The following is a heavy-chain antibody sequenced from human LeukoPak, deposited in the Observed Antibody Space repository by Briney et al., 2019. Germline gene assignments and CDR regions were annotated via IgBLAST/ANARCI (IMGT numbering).Heavy chain of an antibody. J-gene: IGHJ4*02. CDR1: GFTFSSYW. Sequence: GGSLRLSCAASGFTFSSYWMSWVRQAPGKGLEWVANIKQDGSEKYYVDSVKGRFTISRDNAKNSVYLQMNSLRAADTAVYYCARDLMGIAYRGAFYYWGQGTLVTVSS. V-gene: IGHV3-7*03. CDR3: ARDLMGIAYRGAFYY. D-gene: IGHD6-13*01. CDR2: IKQDGSEK.